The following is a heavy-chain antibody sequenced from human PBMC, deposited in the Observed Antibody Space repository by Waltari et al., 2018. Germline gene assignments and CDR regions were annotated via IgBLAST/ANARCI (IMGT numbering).Heavy chain of an antibody. CDR2: IYYSGST. CDR3: ARLGWYSSGGGFDY. Sequence: QLQLRESGPGLVKPSETLSLTCTVSGGSISSSSYYWGWIRQPPGKGLEWIGSIYYSGSTYYNPSLKSRVTISVDTSKNQFSLKLSSVTAADTAVYYCARLGWYSSGGGFDYWGQGTLVTVSS. D-gene: IGHD6-19*01. V-gene: IGHV4-39*01. J-gene: IGHJ4*02. CDR1: GGSISSSSYY.